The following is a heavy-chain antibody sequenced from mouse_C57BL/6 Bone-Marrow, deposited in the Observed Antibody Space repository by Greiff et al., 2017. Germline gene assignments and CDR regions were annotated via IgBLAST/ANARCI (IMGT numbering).Heavy chain of an antibody. Sequence: VQLQQPGAELVKPGASVKVSCKASGYTFTSYWMHWVKQRPGQGLEWIGRIHPSDSDTNYNQKFKGKATLTVDKSSSTAYMQLSSLTSEDSAVYYCALFITTVVATGYFDYWGQGTTLTVSS. V-gene: IGHV1-74*01. CDR3: ALFITTVVATGYFDY. CDR1: GYTFTSYW. CDR2: IHPSDSDT. J-gene: IGHJ2*01. D-gene: IGHD1-1*01.